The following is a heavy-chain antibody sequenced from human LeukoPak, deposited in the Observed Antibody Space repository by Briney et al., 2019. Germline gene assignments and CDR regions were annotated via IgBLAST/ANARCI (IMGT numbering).Heavy chain of an antibody. Sequence: PSETLSLTCAVYGGSFSGYYWSWIRQPPGKGLEWIGEINHSGSTNYNPSLKSRVTISVDTSKNQFSLKLSSVTAADTAVYCCASLHPRITMVRGVPDVWGKGTTVTVSS. CDR3: ASLHPRITMVRGVPDV. CDR2: INHSGST. J-gene: IGHJ6*04. V-gene: IGHV4-34*01. CDR1: GGSFSGYY. D-gene: IGHD3-10*01.